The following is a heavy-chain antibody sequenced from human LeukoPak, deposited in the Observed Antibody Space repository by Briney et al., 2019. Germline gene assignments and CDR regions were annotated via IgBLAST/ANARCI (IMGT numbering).Heavy chain of an antibody. V-gene: IGHV4-59*01. D-gene: IGHD3-10*01. Sequence: PSETLSLTCTVSGGSISSYYWSWIRQPPGKGLEWIGYIHYSGSTNYNPSLKSRVTISVDASKNQFSLKLSSVTAADTAVYYCATMVQGIYTYFGSWGQGNLVAVSS. CDR1: GGSISSYY. J-gene: IGHJ4*02. CDR2: IHYSGST. CDR3: ATMVQGIYTYFGS.